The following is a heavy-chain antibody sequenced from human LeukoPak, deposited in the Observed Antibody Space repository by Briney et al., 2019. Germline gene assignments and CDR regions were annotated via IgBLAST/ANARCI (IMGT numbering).Heavy chain of an antibody. CDR1: GYTFTSYD. D-gene: IGHD2-15*01. V-gene: IGHV1-8*01. J-gene: IGHJ4*02. CDR3: ARGKLVVVAALVY. Sequence: ASVKVSCKASGYTFTSYDINWVRQATGQGLEWMGWMNPNSGNTGYAQKFQGRVTMTRNTSMSTAYMELSSLRSEDTAVYYCARGKLVVVAALVYWGQGTLVTVSS. CDR2: MNPNSGNT.